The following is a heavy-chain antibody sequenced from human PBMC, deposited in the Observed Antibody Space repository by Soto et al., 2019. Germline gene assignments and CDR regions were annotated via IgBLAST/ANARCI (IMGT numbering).Heavy chain of an antibody. D-gene: IGHD2-21*02. J-gene: IGHJ6*02. CDR1: GFTFSSYG. CDR2: ISYDGSNK. V-gene: IGHV3-30*18. Sequence: QVQLVESGGGVVQPGRSLRLSCAASGFTFSSYGMHWVRQAPGNGLEWVAVISYDGSNKYYADSVKGRFTISRDNSKNTLYLQMNSLRAKDTAVYYCAKDDTVVTPAPVYGMDVWGQGTTVTVSS. CDR3: AKDDTVVTPAPVYGMDV.